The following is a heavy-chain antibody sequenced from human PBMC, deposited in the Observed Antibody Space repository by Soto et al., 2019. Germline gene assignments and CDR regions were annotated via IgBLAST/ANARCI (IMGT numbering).Heavy chain of an antibody. Sequence: SVKVSCKASGGTFSSYAISWVRQAPGQGLEWMGGIIPIFGTANYAQKFQGRVTITADESTSTAYMELSSLRSEDTAVYYCARDHGPHGYSSSSSYFDYWGQGTLVTVSS. V-gene: IGHV1-69*13. J-gene: IGHJ4*02. CDR2: IIPIFGTA. CDR1: GGTFSSYA. CDR3: ARDHGPHGYSSSSSYFDY. D-gene: IGHD6-6*01.